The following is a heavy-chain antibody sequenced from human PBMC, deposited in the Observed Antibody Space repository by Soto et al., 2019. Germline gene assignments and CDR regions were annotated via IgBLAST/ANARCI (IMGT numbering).Heavy chain of an antibody. CDR2: IGTAGDT. J-gene: IGHJ3*02. CDR1: GFTFSRFD. D-gene: IGHD6-13*01. Sequence: EVQLVESGGGLVQPGGSLRLSCAASGFTFSRFDMHWVRQVRGEGLEWVSGIGTAGDTYYPDSVKGRFTISRENAKNSLYLQMNSLRAGDTAVYYCARGLAADGGDAFDIWGQGTMVAVSS. CDR3: ARGLAADGGDAFDI. V-gene: IGHV3-13*01.